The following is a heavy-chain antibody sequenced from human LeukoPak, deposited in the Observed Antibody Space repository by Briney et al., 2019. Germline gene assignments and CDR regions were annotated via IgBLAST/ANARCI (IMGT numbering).Heavy chain of an antibody. CDR2: ISGGGSI. D-gene: IGHD6-13*01. Sequence: GGSLRLSCAASGFTVTNNYMSWVRQAPGKGLEWVSIISGGGSIYYADSVKGRFTISRGNSKNTVFLRMNSLRAEDTAVYYCARAYSSSWSFDYWGQGTLVIVSS. J-gene: IGHJ4*02. CDR3: ARAYSSSWSFDY. V-gene: IGHV3-66*01. CDR1: GFTVTNNY.